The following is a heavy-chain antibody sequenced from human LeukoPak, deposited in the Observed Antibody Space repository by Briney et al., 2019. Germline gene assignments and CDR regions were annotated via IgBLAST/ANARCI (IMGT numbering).Heavy chain of an antibody. CDR2: IYYSGST. CDR1: GGSFSGYY. Sequence: SETLSLTCAVYGGSFSGYYWGWIRQPPGKGLEWIGSIYYSGSTYYNPSLKSRVTISVDTSKNQFSLNLSSVTATDTAVYYCARGRITIFGGGDWFDPWGQGTLVTVSS. V-gene: IGHV4-34*01. J-gene: IGHJ5*02. D-gene: IGHD3-3*01. CDR3: ARGRITIFGGGDWFDP.